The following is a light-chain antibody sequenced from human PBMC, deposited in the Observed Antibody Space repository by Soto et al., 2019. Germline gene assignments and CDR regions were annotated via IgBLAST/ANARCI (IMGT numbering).Light chain of an antibody. J-gene: IGKJ3*01. CDR3: QQYGSSPFT. CDR1: QSVSSSY. Sequence: EIVLTQSPGTLSLSPGERATLSCRASQSVSSSYLAWYQQKPGQAPRLLIHGASSRATGIPDRFSGSGSGTDFTLTISRLEPEDFAVYYCQQYGSSPFTFGPGTKVYIK. CDR2: GAS. V-gene: IGKV3-20*01.